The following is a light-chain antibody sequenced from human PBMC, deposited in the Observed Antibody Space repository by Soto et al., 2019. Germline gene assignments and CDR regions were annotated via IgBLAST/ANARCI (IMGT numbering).Light chain of an antibody. CDR2: GAS. V-gene: IGKV3-15*01. CDR1: QSVSSN. Sequence: EIVMTQSPATLSVSPGERATLSCRASQSVSSNLAWYQQKPGQAPRLLISGASTRATGIPARFSGSGSETDFTLTISSLQSEDFAFYYCQQYNNSWTFGQGTKVEIK. CDR3: QQYNNSWT. J-gene: IGKJ1*01.